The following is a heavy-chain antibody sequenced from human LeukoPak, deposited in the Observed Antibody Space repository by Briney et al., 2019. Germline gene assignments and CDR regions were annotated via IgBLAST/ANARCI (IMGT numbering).Heavy chain of an antibody. CDR3: QGNIPAFDI. J-gene: IGHJ3*02. CDR2: IYYRGST. D-gene: IGHD2/OR15-2a*01. Sequence: SETLSLSCTVSGGSISSSSYYWGWIRQPPGNGLEWIGSIYYRGSTYYNPSLKSRVTISVDTSKNQFSLKLSSVTAADTAVYYCQGNIPAFDIWGQGTMVTVSS. CDR1: GGSISSSSYY. V-gene: IGHV4-39*01.